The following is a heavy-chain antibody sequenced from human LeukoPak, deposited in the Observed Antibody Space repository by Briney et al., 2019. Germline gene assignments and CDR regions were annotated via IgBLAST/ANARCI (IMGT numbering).Heavy chain of an antibody. D-gene: IGHD2-2*01. J-gene: IGHJ3*02. V-gene: IGHV1-2*06. CDR3: ARPRRCSSTSCTDAFDI. CDR2: INPNSGGT. CDR1: GYTFTGYY. Sequence: GASVKVSCKASGYTFTGYYMHWVRQAPGQGLEWMGRINPNSGGTNYAQKFQGRVTMTRDTSISTAYMELSRLRSDDTAVYYCARPRRCSSTSCTDAFDIWGQGPMVTVSS.